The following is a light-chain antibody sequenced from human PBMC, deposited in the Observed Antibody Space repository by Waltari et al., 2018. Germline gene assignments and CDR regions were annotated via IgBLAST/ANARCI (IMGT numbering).Light chain of an antibody. CDR2: AAS. J-gene: IGKJ1*01. Sequence: DIQMTQYPSSLSASVGDRVTITCRASQSISSYLNWYQQKPGKAPKLLIYAASSLQSGVPARFSGSGSGTDFTLTISSLQSEDFATYYCQQSYSSPWTFGQGTKVEIK. CDR1: QSISSY. CDR3: QQSYSSPWT. V-gene: IGKV1-39*01.